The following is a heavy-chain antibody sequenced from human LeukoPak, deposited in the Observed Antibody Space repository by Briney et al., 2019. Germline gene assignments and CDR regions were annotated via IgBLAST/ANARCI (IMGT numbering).Heavy chain of an antibody. V-gene: IGHV3-21*01. CDR2: ISSSSSYI. Sequence: WGVLRLSCAASGFTFSNYWMHWVRQAPGKGLELVSSISSSSSYIYYADSVKGRFTISRDNAKNTLFLQMNSLRVEDTAVYYCARDGRGDYCSGGSCLMFDPWGQGTLVTVSS. D-gene: IGHD2-15*01. J-gene: IGHJ5*02. CDR3: ARDGRGDYCSGGSCLMFDP. CDR1: GFTFSNYW.